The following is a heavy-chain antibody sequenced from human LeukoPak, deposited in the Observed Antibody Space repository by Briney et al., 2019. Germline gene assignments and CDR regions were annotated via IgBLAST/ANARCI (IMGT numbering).Heavy chain of an antibody. J-gene: IGHJ4*02. CDR1: GGSISSGGYY. D-gene: IGHD4-17*01. Sequence: SETLSLTCTVSGGSISSGGYYWSWIRQHPGKGLEWIGYIYYSGSTYYNPSLKSRVTISVDTSKNQFSLKLSSVTAADTAVYYCARGNYGDYAIDYLGQGTLVTVSS. V-gene: IGHV4-31*03. CDR3: ARGNYGDYAIDY. CDR2: IYYSGST.